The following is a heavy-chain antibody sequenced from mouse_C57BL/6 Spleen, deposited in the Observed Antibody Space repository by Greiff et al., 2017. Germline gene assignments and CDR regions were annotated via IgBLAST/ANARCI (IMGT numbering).Heavy chain of an antibody. D-gene: IGHD1-1*01. CDR3: ARRGYYGSRGFAY. CDR1: GYTFTSYW. V-gene: IGHV1-50*01. CDR2: IDPSDSYT. J-gene: IGHJ3*01. Sequence: QVQLQQPGAELVKPGASVKLSCKASGYTFTSYWMQWVKQRPGQGLEWIGEIDPSDSYTNYNQKFKGKATLTVDTSSSTAYMQLSSRTSEDSAVYYCARRGYYGSRGFAYWGQGTLVTVSA.